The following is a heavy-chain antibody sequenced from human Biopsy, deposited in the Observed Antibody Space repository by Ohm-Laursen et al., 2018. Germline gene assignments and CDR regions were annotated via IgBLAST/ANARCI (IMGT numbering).Heavy chain of an antibody. J-gene: IGHJ4*02. CDR3: ARDRGSGWTDY. CDR2: IYYSGST. CDR1: GYSMSTYY. D-gene: IGHD6-19*01. Sequence: ETLSLTCSVSGYSMSTYYWSWIRQSPGKGLEWIGHIYYSGSTNYNPSLQSRVVMSVDTSKNQFSLRLNSVTAADTATYYCARDRGSGWTDYWGQGTLVTVSS. V-gene: IGHV4-59*01.